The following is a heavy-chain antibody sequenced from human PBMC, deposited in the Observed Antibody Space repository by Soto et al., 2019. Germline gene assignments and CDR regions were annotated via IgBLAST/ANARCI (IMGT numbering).Heavy chain of an antibody. D-gene: IGHD3-3*01. V-gene: IGHV5-51*01. J-gene: IGHJ6*02. CDR1: GYSFTSYW. CDR2: IYPGDSNT. Sequence: GESLKISCKGSGYSFTSYWIGWVRQMPGKGLEWMGIIYPGDSNTRYSPSLQGQVTISVDKSISTAYLQWSSLKATDTAMYYCARHAFDFWSGHPNPRYFYGMDVWGQGTTVTVS. CDR3: ARHAFDFWSGHPNPRYFYGMDV.